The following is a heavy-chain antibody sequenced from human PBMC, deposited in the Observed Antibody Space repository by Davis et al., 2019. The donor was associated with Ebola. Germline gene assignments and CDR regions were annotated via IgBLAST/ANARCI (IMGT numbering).Heavy chain of an antibody. V-gene: IGHV1-69*13. CDR3: ARPDCGSTTCLFDS. CDR1: GGTFNNYT. D-gene: IGHD2-2*01. Sequence: SVKVSCKASGGTFNNYTISWVRQAPGQGLEWMGGINPIFGTTKYAQRFQGRVTITADESTSTAYMELSSLRSEDTAVYYCARPDCGSTTCLFDSWGQGTLVTVSS. J-gene: IGHJ4*02. CDR2: INPIFGTT.